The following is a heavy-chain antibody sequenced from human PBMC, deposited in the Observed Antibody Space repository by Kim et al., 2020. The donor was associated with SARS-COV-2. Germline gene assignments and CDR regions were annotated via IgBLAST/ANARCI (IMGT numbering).Heavy chain of an antibody. Sequence: GGSLRLSCAASGFSLSGYWMHWVRQISGKGLVWVSRINSDGSSSSYADSVKGRFTISRDNAKNTLYQQVNSLRVEDTAVYYCTRNPEGSSGLFDIWGQGTLVTVSS. V-gene: IGHV3-74*01. CDR1: GFSLSGYW. D-gene: IGHD3-22*01. J-gene: IGHJ3*02. CDR2: INSDGSSS. CDR3: TRNPEGSSGLFDI.